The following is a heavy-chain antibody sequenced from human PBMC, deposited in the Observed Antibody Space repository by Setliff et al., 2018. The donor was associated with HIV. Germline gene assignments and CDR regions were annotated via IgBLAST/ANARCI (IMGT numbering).Heavy chain of an antibody. J-gene: IGHJ3*02. CDR2: ISGSGVGT. V-gene: IGHV3-23*01. Sequence: LRLSCAASGFTISTYGMSWVRQAPGKGLEWVSGISGSGVGTYYRDSVKGRFTISRDNSNNTLFLQMDSLRAEDTAMYYCAKVGDSSGYHDAFDIWGQGTMVTVSS. D-gene: IGHD3-22*01. CDR3: AKVGDSSGYHDAFDI. CDR1: GFTISTYG.